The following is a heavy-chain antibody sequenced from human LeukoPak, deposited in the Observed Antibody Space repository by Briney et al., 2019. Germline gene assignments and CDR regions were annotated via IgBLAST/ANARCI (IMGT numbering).Heavy chain of an antibody. V-gene: IGHV4-34*01. Sequence: SETLSLTCAVYGGSFSGYYWSWIRPPPGKGLEWIGEINHSGSTNYNPSLKSRVTISVDTSKNQFSLKLSSVTAADTAVYYCARAARGYLYYFDYWGQGTLVTVSS. CDR1: GGSFSGYY. CDR2: INHSGST. CDR3: ARAARGYLYYFDY. D-gene: IGHD3-22*01. J-gene: IGHJ4*02.